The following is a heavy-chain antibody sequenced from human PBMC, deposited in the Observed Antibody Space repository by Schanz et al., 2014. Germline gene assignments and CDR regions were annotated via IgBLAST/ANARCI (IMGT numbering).Heavy chain of an antibody. D-gene: IGHD3-22*01. CDR2: ISGNSIFT. V-gene: IGHV3-48*02. CDR3: ARGQSSGFSYAEMAFDL. CDR1: GFTFSDYS. Sequence: EMQLLESGGGLVQPGGSLRLSCEVSGFTFSDYSMTWVRQPPGKGLEWVSYISGNSIFTYNAKSVRGRFTISRDNAKNSLYLQMNSLRDDDTAIYYCARGQSSGFSYAEMAFDLWGRGTRVSVSS. J-gene: IGHJ2*01.